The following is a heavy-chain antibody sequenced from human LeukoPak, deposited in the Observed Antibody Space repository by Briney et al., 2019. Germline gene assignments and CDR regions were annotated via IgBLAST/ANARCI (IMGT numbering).Heavy chain of an antibody. CDR2: ITGGATST. CDR1: GFTFSSYA. J-gene: IGHJ3*02. Sequence: PGGSLRLSCAASGFTFSSYAMSWVRQAPGKGLEWVSGITGGATSTYYADSVKGRFTISRDNSKNTLHLQMNSLRAEDTAVYYCAKDSPAYYDFWRVGYAFDIWGQGTMVTVSS. D-gene: IGHD3-3*01. CDR3: AKDSPAYYDFWRVGYAFDI. V-gene: IGHV3-23*01.